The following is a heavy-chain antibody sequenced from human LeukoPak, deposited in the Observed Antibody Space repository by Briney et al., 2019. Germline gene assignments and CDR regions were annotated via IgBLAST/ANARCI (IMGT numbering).Heavy chain of an antibody. D-gene: IGHD3-22*01. CDR3: ARDPTYYYDSSGYYYVLAFDI. CDR2: IIPIFRTA. Sequence: ASAKVSCKASGGTFSSYAISWVRQAPGQGLEWMGGIIPIFRTANYAQKFQGRVTITADESTSTAYMELSSLRSEDTAVYYCARDPTYYYDSSGYYYVLAFDIWGQGTMVTVSS. V-gene: IGHV1-69*13. J-gene: IGHJ3*02. CDR1: GGTFSSYA.